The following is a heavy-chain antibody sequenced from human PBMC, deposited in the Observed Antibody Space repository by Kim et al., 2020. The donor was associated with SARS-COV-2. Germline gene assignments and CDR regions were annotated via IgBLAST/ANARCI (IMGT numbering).Heavy chain of an antibody. J-gene: IGHJ4*02. D-gene: IGHD5-18*01. V-gene: IGHV4-4*07. CDR3: ARSPGYSYGCIDY. Sequence: YNPSLKSRVTMSVDTSKNQFSLKLSSVTAADPAVYYCARSPGYSYGCIDYWGQGTLVTVSS.